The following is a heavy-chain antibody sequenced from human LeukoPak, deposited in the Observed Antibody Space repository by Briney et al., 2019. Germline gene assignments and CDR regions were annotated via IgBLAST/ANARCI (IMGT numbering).Heavy chain of an antibody. Sequence: GSLRLSCAGSGFPFSSYEMNWVRQAPGKGLEWVSYISSRCSTIYYADPVKGRFNLSKDNAKNSLYLQMNSLRAEDTAVYYCARDVLTPNSYGMDVWGQGTTVTVSS. CDR3: ARDVLTPNSYGMDV. V-gene: IGHV3-48*03. D-gene: IGHD4-23*01. CDR2: ISSRCSTI. CDR1: GFPFSSYE. J-gene: IGHJ6*02.